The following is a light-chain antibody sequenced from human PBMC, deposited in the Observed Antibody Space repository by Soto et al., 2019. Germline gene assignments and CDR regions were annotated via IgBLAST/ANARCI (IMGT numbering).Light chain of an antibody. Sequence: QSVLTQPPSVSAAPGQKVTISCSGSNSNIGNHYVAWYRQLPGTAPKLLIYDNTHRPSGIPDRVSGSKSGTSATLGITGLQTGDEADYYCGTWDSTLSAVVFGGGTHLTVL. CDR1: NSNIGNHY. CDR2: DNT. CDR3: GTWDSTLSAVV. V-gene: IGLV1-51*01. J-gene: IGLJ2*01.